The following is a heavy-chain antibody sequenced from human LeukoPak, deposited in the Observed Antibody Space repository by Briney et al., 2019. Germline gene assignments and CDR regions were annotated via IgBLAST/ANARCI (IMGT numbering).Heavy chain of an antibody. CDR1: GYIFTSYW. V-gene: IGHV5-51*01. D-gene: IGHD1-26*01. J-gene: IGHJ4*02. Sequence: GESLKTSCTGSGYIFTSYWIGWVRQLPGKGLEWMGIIYPGDSDTRYSPSFQGQVTISADKSISTAYLQWGGLKASDTAMYYCARSSGSSLDYWGQGTLVTVSS. CDR2: IYPGDSDT. CDR3: ARSSGSSLDY.